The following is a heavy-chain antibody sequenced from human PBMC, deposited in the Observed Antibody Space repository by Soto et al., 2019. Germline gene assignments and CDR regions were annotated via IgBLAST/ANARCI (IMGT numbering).Heavy chain of an antibody. V-gene: IGHV3-9*01. CDR1: GFTYEDFA. D-gene: IGHD5-18*01. J-gene: IGHJ6*02. CDR2: ISWNSAST. CDR3: VKDFRRYTNGLDG. Sequence: EVQLVESGGGLVEPGKSLRLSCVVSGFTYEDFAMHWVRQAPGKGLEWASGISWNSASTGYADSVTGRFTISRDNAKNSLYLQMRNLTGDDTAMYYCVKDFRRYTNGLDGWGPGTSVTVSS.